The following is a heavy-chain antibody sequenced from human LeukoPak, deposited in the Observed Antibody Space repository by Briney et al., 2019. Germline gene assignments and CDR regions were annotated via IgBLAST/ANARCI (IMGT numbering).Heavy chain of an antibody. V-gene: IGHV4-59*01. D-gene: IGHD2-8*02. J-gene: IGHJ4*02. CDR3: ARGKGGVNY. CDR2: IYYSGST. Sequence: SETLSLTGTVSGGSISSYYWSWMRQPPGKGLEGIGYIYYSGSTNYNPSLKSRVTISVDTSKNLFSLKLSSVTAADTAVYYCARGKGGVNYWGQGTLVTVSS. CDR1: GGSISSYY.